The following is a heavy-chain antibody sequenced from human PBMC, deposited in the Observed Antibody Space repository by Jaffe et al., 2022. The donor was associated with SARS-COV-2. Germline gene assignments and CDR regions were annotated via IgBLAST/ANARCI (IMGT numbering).Heavy chain of an antibody. V-gene: IGHV3-30*18. CDR1: GFTFSSYG. J-gene: IGHJ4*02. CDR2: ISYDGSNK. D-gene: IGHD1-26*01. CDR3: AKGVGLDY. Sequence: QVQLVESGGGVVQPGRSLRLSCAASGFTFSSYGMHWVRQAPGKGLEWVAVISYDGSNKYYADSVKGRFTISRDNSKNTLYLQMNSLRAEDTAVYYCAKGVGLDYWGQGTLVTVSS.